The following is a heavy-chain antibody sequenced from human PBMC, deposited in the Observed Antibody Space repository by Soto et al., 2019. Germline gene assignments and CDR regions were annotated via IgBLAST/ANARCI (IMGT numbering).Heavy chain of an antibody. Sequence: QADLVESGGGVVQPGGSLRLSCVASGFTFSTYAMHWVRQTPGKGLECVASISYDGSDTYYADPVKGRFTISRDNSKNTLHLQMNSLTPDDTALYYCARDVASSSWYYFDSWGQGTLVTVSS. D-gene: IGHD6-13*01. J-gene: IGHJ4*02. CDR1: GFTFSTYA. CDR3: ARDVASSSWYYFDS. V-gene: IGHV3-30*04. CDR2: ISYDGSDT.